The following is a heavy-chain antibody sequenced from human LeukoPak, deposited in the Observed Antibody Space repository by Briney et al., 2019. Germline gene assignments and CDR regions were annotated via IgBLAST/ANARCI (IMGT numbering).Heavy chain of an antibody. CDR3: ARTYYYDSSGYYEAYFDY. CDR2: IYYSGST. J-gene: IGHJ4*02. D-gene: IGHD3-22*01. V-gene: IGHV4-59*01. CDR1: GGSISSYN. Sequence: SETLSLTCTVSGGSISSYNWSWIRQPPGKGLEWIGYIYYSGSTNYNPSLKSRVTISVDTSKNQFSLKLSSVTAADTAVYYCARTYYYDSSGYYEAYFDYWGQGILVTVSS.